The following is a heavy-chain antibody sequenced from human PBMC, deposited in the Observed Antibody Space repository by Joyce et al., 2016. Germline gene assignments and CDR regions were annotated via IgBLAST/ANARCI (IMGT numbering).Heavy chain of an antibody. V-gene: IGHV3-30-3*01. CDR3: ARGSLAVVPTGYGMDV. CDR2: ISHDGNNK. Sequence: QVQLVESGGGVVQPERSLRLSCAASVFTFSTYAMHWVRQAPGKGLEGVAMISHDGNNKDYADAVKGRFTIARDNSRNTLSLQMNSLRPEDTAVYYCARGSLAVVPTGYGMDVWGQGTTVTVSS. D-gene: IGHD2-2*01. J-gene: IGHJ6*02. CDR1: VFTFSTYA.